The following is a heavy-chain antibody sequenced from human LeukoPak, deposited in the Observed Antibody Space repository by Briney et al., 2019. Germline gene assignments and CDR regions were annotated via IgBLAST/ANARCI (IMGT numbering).Heavy chain of an antibody. CDR2: ISGSGGST. D-gene: IGHD4-17*01. CDR1: GFTFSSYA. Sequence: GGSLRLSCAASGFTFSSYAMSWVRQAPGKGLEWVSAISGSGGSTYYADSVKGRITISRDNSKNTLYLQMNSLRAEDTAVYYCAKSFTVTIAFDIWGQGTTVTVSS. V-gene: IGHV3-23*01. CDR3: AKSFTVTIAFDI. J-gene: IGHJ3*02.